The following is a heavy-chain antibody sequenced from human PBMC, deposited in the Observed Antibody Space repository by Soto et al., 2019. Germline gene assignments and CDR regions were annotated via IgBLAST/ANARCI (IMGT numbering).Heavy chain of an antibody. Sequence: GGSLRLSCAASGFTFDDYAMHWVRQAPGKGLEWVSGISWNSGSIGYADSVKGRFTLSRDNAKNSLYLQMNSLRAEDTALYYCAKDLAMGDYYYGMDVWGQGTTVTVSS. CDR2: ISWNSGSI. J-gene: IGHJ6*02. V-gene: IGHV3-9*01. D-gene: IGHD5-18*01. CDR1: GFTFDDYA. CDR3: AKDLAMGDYYYGMDV.